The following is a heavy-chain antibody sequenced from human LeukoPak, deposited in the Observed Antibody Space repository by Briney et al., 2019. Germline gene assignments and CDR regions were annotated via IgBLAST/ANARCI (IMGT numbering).Heavy chain of an antibody. Sequence: SETLSLTCTVSGGSISSSSYYWGWIRQPPGKGLEWIGSIYYSGSTYYNPSLKSRVTISVDTSKNQFSLKLSSVTAADTAVYYCARHYYDSRGYYYVGGGGDYYFDYWGQGTLVTVSS. CDR3: ARHYYDSRGYYYVGGGGDYYFDY. V-gene: IGHV4-39*01. D-gene: IGHD3-22*01. J-gene: IGHJ4*02. CDR1: GGSISSSSYY. CDR2: IYYSGST.